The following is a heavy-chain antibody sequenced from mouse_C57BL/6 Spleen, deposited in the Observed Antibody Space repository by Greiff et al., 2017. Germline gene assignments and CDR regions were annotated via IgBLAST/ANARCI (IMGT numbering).Heavy chain of an antibody. Sequence: QVQLQQPGAELVKPGASVKLSCKASGYTFTSYWMHWVKQRPGQGLEWIGMIHPNSGSTNYNEKFKSKATLTVDKSSSTAYMQLSRLTSEDSAVYYCAREEGNYVDYAMDYWGQGTSVTVSS. D-gene: IGHD2-1*01. CDR3: AREEGNYVDYAMDY. CDR1: GYTFTSYW. J-gene: IGHJ4*01. CDR2: IHPNSGST. V-gene: IGHV1-64*01.